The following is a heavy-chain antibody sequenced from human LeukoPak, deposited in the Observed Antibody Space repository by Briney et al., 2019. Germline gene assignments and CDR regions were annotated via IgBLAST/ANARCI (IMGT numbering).Heavy chain of an antibody. J-gene: IGHJ5*02. Sequence: GASVKVSCQASGYTFTSYGISWVRQAPGQGLEWMGGISGYSGNTNYAQNLQGRVTMTKDTSTSTAYMELRSLRSDDTAVYYCARVDSSGYLRGGWFDPWGQGTLVTVSS. CDR2: ISGYSGNT. CDR1: GYTFTSYG. V-gene: IGHV1-18*01. CDR3: ARVDSSGYLRGGWFDP. D-gene: IGHD3-22*01.